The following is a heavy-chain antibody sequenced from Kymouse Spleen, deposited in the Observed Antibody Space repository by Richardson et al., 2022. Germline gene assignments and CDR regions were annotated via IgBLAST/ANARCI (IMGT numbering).Heavy chain of an antibody. J-gene: IGHJ6*02. D-gene: IGHD1-26*01. Sequence: EVQLVESGGGLVQPGGSLKLSCAASGFTFSGSAMHWVRQASGKGLEWVGRIRSKANSYATAYAASVKGRFTISRDDSKNTAYLQMNSLKTEDTAVYYCTRPSWELDYYGMDVWGQGTTVTVSS. V-gene: IGHV3-73*02. CDR1: GFTFSGSA. CDR2: IRSKANSYAT. CDR3: TRPSWELDYYGMDV.